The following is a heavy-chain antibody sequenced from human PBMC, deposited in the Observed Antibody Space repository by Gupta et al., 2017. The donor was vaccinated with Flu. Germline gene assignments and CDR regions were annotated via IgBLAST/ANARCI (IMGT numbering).Heavy chain of an antibody. CDR3: ARASSYFDSSGYFVY. CDR1: GDSVSSGYY. CDR2: AYHSGGIA. D-gene: IGHD3-22*01. V-gene: IGHV4-38-2*01. J-gene: IGHJ4*02. Sequence: QVQLQESGPGLVKPSETLSLTCVVSGDSVSSGYYWGWLRQPPGKGLEWIASAYHSGGIAYYNPSLKGRATISIDTSKNQFSLSLDSVTAADTAMYFCARASSYFDSSGYFVYWGQGIMVTASS.